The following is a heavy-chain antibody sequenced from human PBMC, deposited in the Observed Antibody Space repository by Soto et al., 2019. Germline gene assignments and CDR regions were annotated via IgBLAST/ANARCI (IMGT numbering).Heavy chain of an antibody. Sequence: QVQLQESGPGLVKPSETLSLTCTVSGGSISSYYWSWIRQPPGKGLEWIEYIYYSGSTNYNPSLKSRVTISVDTSKNQVALKLSSVTAADTAVYYCAREGLTGTIGLYYYYGMDVWGQGTTVTVSS. V-gene: IGHV4-59*01. CDR2: IYYSGST. D-gene: IGHD1-7*01. CDR3: AREGLTGTIGLYYYYGMDV. J-gene: IGHJ6*02. CDR1: GGSISSYY.